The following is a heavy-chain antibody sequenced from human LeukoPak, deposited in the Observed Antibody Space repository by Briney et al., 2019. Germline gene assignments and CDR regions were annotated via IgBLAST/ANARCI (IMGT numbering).Heavy chain of an antibody. J-gene: IGHJ4*02. CDR2: ISGSGDST. V-gene: IGHV3-23*01. CDR1: GFTFSSYP. CDR3: AKRPGDYGGKYFDY. D-gene: IGHD4-23*01. Sequence: PGGSLRLSCAASGFTFSSYPMSWVRLAPGKGLEWVSSISGSGDSTYYADSVKGRFTISRDNSKNTLYLQMNSLRAEDTAVYYCAKRPGDYGGKYFDYWGQGTLVTVSS.